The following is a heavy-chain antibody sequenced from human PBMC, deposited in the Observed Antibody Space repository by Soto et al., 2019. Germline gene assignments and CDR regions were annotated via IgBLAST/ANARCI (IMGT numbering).Heavy chain of an antibody. J-gene: IGHJ4*02. Sequence: QVQLLESGPGLVKPSQTLSLTCNVSGVSTSSGDHYWNWIRQVPGAGLQWIGYTYNSGSTYYSPSFRGRVTISADTSKNQFSLNLKSVTGADTAVYYCARSSCRSGVEYWGPGTLVTVSS. CDR3: ARSSCRSGVEY. CDR1: GVSTSSGDHY. D-gene: IGHD3-10*01. CDR2: TYNSGST. V-gene: IGHV4-30-4*01.